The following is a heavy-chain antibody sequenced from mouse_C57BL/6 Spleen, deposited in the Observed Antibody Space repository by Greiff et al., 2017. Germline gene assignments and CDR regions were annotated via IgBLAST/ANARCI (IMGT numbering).Heavy chain of an antibody. Sequence: QVQLQQPGAELVKPGASVKLSCKASGYTFTSYWMHWVKQRPGQGLEWIGMIHPNSGSTNYKEKFKSKATLTVDKSSSTAYMQLSSLTSEDSAVYYCAPLDYSNYLYYFDYWGQGTTLTVSS. CDR2: IHPNSGST. CDR1: GYTFTSYW. CDR3: APLDYSNYLYYFDY. V-gene: IGHV1-64*01. J-gene: IGHJ2*01. D-gene: IGHD2-5*01.